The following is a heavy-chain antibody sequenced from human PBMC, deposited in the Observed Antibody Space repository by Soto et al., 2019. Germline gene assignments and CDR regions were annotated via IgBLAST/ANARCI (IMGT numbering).Heavy chain of an antibody. CDR3: ARDTAHYYDSSGYYPGYYYGMDV. V-gene: IGHV3-53*01. J-gene: IGHJ6*02. Sequence: GGSLRLSCAASGFTVSSNYMSWVRQAPGKGLEWVSVIYSGGSTYYADSVKGRCTISRDNSKNTLYLQMNSLRAEDTAVYYCARDTAHYYDSSGYYPGYYYGMDVWGQGTTVTVSS. CDR1: GFTVSSNY. D-gene: IGHD3-22*01. CDR2: IYSGGST.